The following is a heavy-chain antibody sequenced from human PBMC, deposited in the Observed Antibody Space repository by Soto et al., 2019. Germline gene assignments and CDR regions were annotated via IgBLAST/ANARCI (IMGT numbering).Heavy chain of an antibody. CDR1: GFTFDDNA. Sequence: EVQLVEPGGGLVQPGRSLRLSCAASGFTFDDNAMHWVRQFPGKGLEWVSGINWNSGSIGYGDSVKGRFAISRDNAKNSLHLQMNSLSAEDTAFYYCVKDESINWYSGHFRHWGQGTLVTVSS. J-gene: IGHJ1*01. D-gene: IGHD6-13*01. CDR2: INWNSGSI. CDR3: VKDESINWYSGHFRH. V-gene: IGHV3-9*01.